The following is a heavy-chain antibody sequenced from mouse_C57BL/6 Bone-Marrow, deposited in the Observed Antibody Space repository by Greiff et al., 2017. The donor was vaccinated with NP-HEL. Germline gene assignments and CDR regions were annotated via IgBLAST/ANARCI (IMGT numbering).Heavy chain of an antibody. D-gene: IGHD1-1*01. CDR1: GYTFTTYG. J-gene: IGHJ2*01. CDR3: ALAYYGDY. CDR2: FHPSVSDP. V-gene: IGHV1-74*01. Sequence: QVQLQQPGAELVKPGASVTVSCKASGYTFTTYGIHWVKQSPGKGLEWIGGFHPSVSDPNSNQKFKGKATLTVDKSSSTAYMQLSSLTSEDSAVYYCALAYYGDYWGQGTTLTVSS.